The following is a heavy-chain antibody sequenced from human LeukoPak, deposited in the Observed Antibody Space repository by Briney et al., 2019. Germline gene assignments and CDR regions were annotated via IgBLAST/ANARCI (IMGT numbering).Heavy chain of an antibody. CDR2: ISSTSTYI. CDR3: ARWDRFHGV. Sequence: PGGSLRLSCAASGFTFSTYSMNWVRQAPGKGLEWVSSISSTSTYIYYADSVKGRFTISRDNAKNSLYLQMNNLRAEDTAVYYCARWDRFHGVWGQGTLVTVPS. V-gene: IGHV3-21*01. CDR1: GFTFSTYS. J-gene: IGHJ4*02. D-gene: IGHD1-14*01.